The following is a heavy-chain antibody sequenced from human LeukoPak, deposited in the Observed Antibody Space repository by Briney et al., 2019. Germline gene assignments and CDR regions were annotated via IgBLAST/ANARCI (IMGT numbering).Heavy chain of an antibody. CDR3: ARGYTYGAY. CDR1: GFSLSSYD. D-gene: IGHD5-18*01. J-gene: IGHJ4*02. CDR2: ISSTGNIV. Sequence: GGSLRLSCVASGFSLSSYDMNWVRQAPGKGLEWVSYISSTGNIVFYGDSVKGRFTMSRDNAKNSLYLQMNSLRAEDTAVYYCARGYTYGAYWGQGTLVTVSS. V-gene: IGHV3-48*01.